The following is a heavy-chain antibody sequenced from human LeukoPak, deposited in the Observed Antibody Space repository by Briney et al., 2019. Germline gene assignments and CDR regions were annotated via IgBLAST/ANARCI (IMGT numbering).Heavy chain of an antibody. J-gene: IGHJ6*03. V-gene: IGHV3-9*01. Sequence: GGSLRLSCAASGFTFDDYAMHWVRQAPGKGLEWVSGISWNSGSIGYADSAKGRFTISRDNAKNSLYLQMNSLRADDTAVYYCARVAGGWASYYYYMDVWGKGTTVTISS. CDR3: ARVAGGWASYYYYMDV. CDR1: GFTFDDYA. CDR2: ISWNSGSI. D-gene: IGHD2-15*01.